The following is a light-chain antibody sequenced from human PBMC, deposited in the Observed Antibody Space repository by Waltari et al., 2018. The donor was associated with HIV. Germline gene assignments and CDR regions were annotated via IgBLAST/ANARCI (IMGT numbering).Light chain of an antibody. CDR2: DVS. V-gene: IGLV2-11*01. CDR3: CSYAGSYTLGV. Sequence: QSALTQPRSVSGSPGQSVTISCTGTSSDVGNYNYVSWYQQHPGKAPKCMIYDVSKRPSGVPDRVSGSKSGNTASMTISGLQAEDEADYYCCSYAGSYTLGVFGGGTKVTVL. J-gene: IGLJ2*01. CDR1: SSDVGNYNY.